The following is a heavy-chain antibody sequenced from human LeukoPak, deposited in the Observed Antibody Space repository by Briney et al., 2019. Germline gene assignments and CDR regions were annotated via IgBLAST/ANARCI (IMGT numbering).Heavy chain of an antibody. V-gene: IGHV3-7*01. Sequence: GGSLRLSCAASGFTFSSYWMGWVRQAPGKGLEWVANIKQDGSEKNYVDSVKGRFTISRDNAKNSLDLQMNSLRGEDTAVYYCAKEGVVVGATRRPLFDYWGQGTLVTVSS. D-gene: IGHD1-26*01. CDR2: IKQDGSEK. CDR1: GFTFSSYW. J-gene: IGHJ4*02. CDR3: AKEGVVVGATRRPLFDY.